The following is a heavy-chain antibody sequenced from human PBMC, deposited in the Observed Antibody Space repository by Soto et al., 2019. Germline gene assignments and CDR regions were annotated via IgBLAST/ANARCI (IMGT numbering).Heavy chain of an antibody. V-gene: IGHV1-46*01. D-gene: IGHD2-15*01. CDR2: INPSGGST. CDR1: GYTFTSYY. CDR3: ARDRIVVVVAASTHYYYGMDV. Sequence: QVQLVQSGAEVKKPGASVKVSCKASGYTFTSYYMHWVRQAPGQGLGWMGIINPSGGSTSNAQKFQGRVTRTRETPTSKVYMELSSLRSEETAVYYCARDRIVVVVAASTHYYYGMDVWGQGTTVTVSS. J-gene: IGHJ6*02.